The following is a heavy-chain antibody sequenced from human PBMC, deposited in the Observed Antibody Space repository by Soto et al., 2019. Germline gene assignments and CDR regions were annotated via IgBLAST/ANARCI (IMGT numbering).Heavy chain of an antibody. CDR3: TYNSGSYHKYYYYYGMDV. J-gene: IGHJ6*02. CDR1: GFTFSNAW. D-gene: IGHD1-26*01. CDR2: IKSKTDGGTT. V-gene: IGHV3-15*07. Sequence: GGSLRLSCAASGFTFSNAWMNWVRQAPGKGLEWVGRIKSKTDGGTTEYAAPVKGRFTISRDDSKNKLYLQMNSLKTEDTAVYYCTYNSGSYHKYYYYYGMDVWGQGTTVTVSS.